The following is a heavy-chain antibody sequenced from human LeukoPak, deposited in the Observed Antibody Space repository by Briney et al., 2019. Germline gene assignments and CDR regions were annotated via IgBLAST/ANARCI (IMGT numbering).Heavy chain of an antibody. CDR3: ARGTAYPDY. D-gene: IGHD2-21*02. J-gene: IGHJ4*02. CDR1: GYTFTSYG. Sequence: GASVKVSCKASGYTFTSYGISWVRQAPGQGLEWMGWINTNTGNPTYAQGFTGRFVFSLDTSVSTAYLQISSLKGEDTAVYYCARGTAYPDYWGQGTLVTVSS. V-gene: IGHV7-4-1*02. CDR2: INTNTGNP.